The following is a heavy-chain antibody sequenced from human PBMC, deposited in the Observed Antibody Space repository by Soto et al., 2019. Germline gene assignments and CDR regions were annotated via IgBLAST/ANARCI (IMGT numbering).Heavy chain of an antibody. CDR1: GGSFSGYY. D-gene: IGHD3-3*01. J-gene: IGHJ5*02. V-gene: IGHV4-34*01. CDR2: INHSGST. Sequence: SETLSLTCAVYGGSFSGYYWSWIRQPPGKGLEWIGEINHSGSTNYNPSLKSRVTISVDTSKNQFSLKLSSVTAADTAVYYCARGQRFSDWFDPWGQGTLVTVSS. CDR3: ARGQRFSDWFDP.